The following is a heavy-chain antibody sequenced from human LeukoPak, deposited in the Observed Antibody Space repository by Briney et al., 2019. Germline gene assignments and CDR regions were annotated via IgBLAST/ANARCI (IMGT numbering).Heavy chain of an antibody. CDR3: ATYYDSSGYDY. CDR2: IYYSGST. J-gene: IGHJ4*02. Sequence: SETLSLTCTVSGGSISSSSYYCGWIRQPPGKGLEWIGSIYYSGSTYYNPSLESRVTISVDTSKNQFSLKLSSVTAADTAVYYCATYYDSSGYDYWGQGTLVTVSS. CDR1: GGSISSSSYY. D-gene: IGHD3-22*01. V-gene: IGHV4-39*01.